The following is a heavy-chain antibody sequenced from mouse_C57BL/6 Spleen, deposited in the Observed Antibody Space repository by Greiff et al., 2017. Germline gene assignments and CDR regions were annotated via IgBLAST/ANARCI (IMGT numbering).Heavy chain of an antibody. J-gene: IGHJ2*01. CDR3: TRGPNWGYYFDY. CDR1: GYTFTDYE. Sequence: QVQLKASGAELVRPGASVTLSCKASGYTFTDYEMHWVKQTPVHGLEWIGAIDPETGGTAYNQKFKGKAILTADKSSSTAYMELRSLTSEDSAVYYCTRGPNWGYYFDYWGQGTTLTVSS. V-gene: IGHV1-15*01. CDR2: IDPETGGT. D-gene: IGHD4-1*01.